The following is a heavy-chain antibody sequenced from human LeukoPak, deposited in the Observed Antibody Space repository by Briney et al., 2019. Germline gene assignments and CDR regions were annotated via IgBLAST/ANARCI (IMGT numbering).Heavy chain of an antibody. CDR2: IYSGGST. D-gene: IGHD6-19*01. J-gene: IGHJ4*02. Sequence: GGCLRLSCAASGFTVSSNYMSWVRQAPGKGLEWVSVIYSGGSTHYADSVKDRFTISRDNSKNTVYLQMNNLRAEDAAVYYCARDPRTQISSGWYYFDYWSRGTLVTVSS. CDR1: GFTVSSNY. V-gene: IGHV3-66*01. CDR3: ARDPRTQISSGWYYFDY.